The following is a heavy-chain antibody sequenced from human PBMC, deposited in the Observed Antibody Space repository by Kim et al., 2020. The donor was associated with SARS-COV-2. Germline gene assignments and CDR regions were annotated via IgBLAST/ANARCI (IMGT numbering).Heavy chain of an antibody. J-gene: IGHJ6*02. V-gene: IGHV3-11*04. D-gene: IGHD5-18*01. Sequence: WISLISIHGRSIYYADSLKGRFSISRDNAKRSMYLQMNNLRAEDTAVYYCAGLTEDTSMALGNYYGMDVWGQGTTVTVS. CDR2: ISIHGRSI. CDR3: AGLTEDTSMALGNYYGMDV.